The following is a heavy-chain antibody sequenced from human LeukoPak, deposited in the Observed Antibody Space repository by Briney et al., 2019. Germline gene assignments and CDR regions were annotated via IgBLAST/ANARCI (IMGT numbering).Heavy chain of an antibody. Sequence: SETLSLTCAVYGGSFSGYYWTWIRQPPGKGLEWIGEIHYSGSATYNPSLKSRVTISVDTSKNQFSLKMNSVTAADTAVYYCARHLQYSHMDVWGKGITVIVSS. D-gene: IGHD3-3*02. J-gene: IGHJ6*03. CDR2: IHYSGSA. CDR3: ARHLQYSHMDV. V-gene: IGHV4-34*01. CDR1: GGSFSGYY.